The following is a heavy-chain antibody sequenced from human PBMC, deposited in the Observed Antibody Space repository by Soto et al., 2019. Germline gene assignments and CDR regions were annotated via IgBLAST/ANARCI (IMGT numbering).Heavy chain of an antibody. D-gene: IGHD2-2*01. Sequence: SVKVSCKTSGYSFTRYCMHCVRRAPGQGLDWMGVINPSGGSTNYAQNFQGRVTMTRDTSTNTVYMELSSLRSEDTALYFCARESTLSYTSTCSDSWCKGTQLTGS. J-gene: IGHJ5*01. CDR2: INPSGGST. V-gene: IGHV1-46*03. CDR1: GYSFTRYC. CDR3: ARESTLSYTSTCSDS.